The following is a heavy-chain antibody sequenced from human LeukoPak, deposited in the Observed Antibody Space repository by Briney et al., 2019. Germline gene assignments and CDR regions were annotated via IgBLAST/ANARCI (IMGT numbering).Heavy chain of an antibody. CDR3: ARHGEGREGYVDY. J-gene: IGHJ4*02. D-gene: IGHD3-10*01. V-gene: IGHV5-51*01. Sequence: GESLKISREGSGYSFTNDWIGWVRQMPGKGLEWMGIIYPGDSDTRYSPSFEGQVSISADKSIATAYLQWSNLKASDSAMYFCARHGEGREGYVDYWGQGTLVTVSS. CDR1: GYSFTNDW. CDR2: IYPGDSDT.